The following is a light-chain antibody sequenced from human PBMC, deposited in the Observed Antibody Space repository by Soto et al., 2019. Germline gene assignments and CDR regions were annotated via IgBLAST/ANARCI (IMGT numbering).Light chain of an antibody. CDR1: SSDVGSYSR. CDR3: SSYTISNTYV. J-gene: IGLJ1*01. Sequence: QSALTQPPSVSGSPGQSVTISCTGTSSDVGSYSRVSWYQQPPGTAPKLMIYEVSNRPSGVPDRFSGSKSGNTASLTISGLQPEDEADYYCSSYTISNTYVFGTGTKLTVL. V-gene: IGLV2-18*02. CDR2: EVS.